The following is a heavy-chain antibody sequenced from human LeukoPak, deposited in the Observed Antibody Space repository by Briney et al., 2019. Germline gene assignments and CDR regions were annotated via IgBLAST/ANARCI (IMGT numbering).Heavy chain of an antibody. D-gene: IGHD6-13*01. CDR1: GFTFSSYS. V-gene: IGHV3-21*01. J-gene: IGHJ5*02. CDR3: ARGPPRGPYSSSWYSWFDP. Sequence: GGSLRLSCAASGFTFSSYSMNWVRQAPGKGLEWVSPISSSSSYIYYADSVKGRFTISRDNAKNSLYLQMNSLRAEDTAVYYCARGPPRGPYSSSWYSWFDPWGQGTLVTVSS. CDR2: ISSSSSYI.